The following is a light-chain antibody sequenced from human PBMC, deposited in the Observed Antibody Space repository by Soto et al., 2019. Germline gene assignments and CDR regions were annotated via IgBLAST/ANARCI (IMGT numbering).Light chain of an antibody. Sequence: EIVLTQSPATLSVSPGERVTLSCRASQSVDINLAWYQQKPGQAPRLLIYGASTRATDMPGRFSGRGAGTEFTLTISSMQPDDFATYYCQQYMSYSVGQGTKVEIK. CDR1: QSVDIN. J-gene: IGKJ1*01. V-gene: IGKV3-15*01. CDR3: QQYMSYS. CDR2: GAS.